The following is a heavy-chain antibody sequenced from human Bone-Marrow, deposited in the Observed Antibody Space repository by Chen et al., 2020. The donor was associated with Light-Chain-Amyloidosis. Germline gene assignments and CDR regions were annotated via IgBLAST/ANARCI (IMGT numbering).Heavy chain of an antibody. CDR3: AKDISYCDILPGYPADAFDI. CDR1: GFAFSSYA. Sequence: EVQLVESGGGLLQRGGSLRLSCAASGFAFSSYAMSWVRQAPGKGLEWGSTSSGGGCRRYCGGCVNGRLIISGDNSKNALFLQMCSLRAKDTAVYYCAKDISYCDILPGYPADAFDIWGQGTIVTGSS. V-gene: IGHV3-23*04. J-gene: IGHJ3*02. CDR2: SSGGGCRR. D-gene: IGHD3-9*01.